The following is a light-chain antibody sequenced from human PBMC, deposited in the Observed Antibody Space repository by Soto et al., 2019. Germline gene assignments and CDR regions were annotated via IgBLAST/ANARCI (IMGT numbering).Light chain of an antibody. Sequence: EIVLTQSPGTLSLSPGERATLSCRASQSVSSNYLAWYQQKPGQAPRLLIYDASSRATGIPDRFSGSGSETDFTLTISRLEPEDFAAYYCQQYGSSPWTFGQGTKVEIK. J-gene: IGKJ1*01. CDR1: QSVSSNY. CDR2: DAS. V-gene: IGKV3-20*01. CDR3: QQYGSSPWT.